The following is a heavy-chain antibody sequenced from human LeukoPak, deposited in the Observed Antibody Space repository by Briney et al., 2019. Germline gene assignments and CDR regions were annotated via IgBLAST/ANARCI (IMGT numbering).Heavy chain of an antibody. J-gene: IGHJ4*02. CDR1: GYSFTGYF. CDR3: ARSGSTGYSLVY. V-gene: IGHV1-2*02. Sequence: ASVKVSCKASGYSFTGYFIHWVRQAPGQGLEWMGCIDPNSGDTKYAQKFQGRVSMPRDTSTRTAYMELSRLRSDDTAVYFCARSGSTGYSLVYRGEGTLVTVSS. CDR2: IDPNSGDT. D-gene: IGHD3-22*01.